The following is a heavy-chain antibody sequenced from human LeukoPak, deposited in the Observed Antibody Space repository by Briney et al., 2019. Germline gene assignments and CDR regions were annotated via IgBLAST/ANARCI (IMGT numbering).Heavy chain of an antibody. J-gene: IGHJ6*02. D-gene: IGHD2-2*01. V-gene: IGHV4-34*01. CDR3: ARAALESPVVPAAIAYYYYGMDV. CDR1: GGSFSGYY. CDR2: INHSGST. Sequence: SETLSLACAVYGGSFSGYYWSWIRQPPGKGLEWIGEINHSGSTNYNPSLKSRVTISVDTSKNQFSLKLSSVTAADTAVYYCARAALESPVVPAAIAYYYYGMDVWGQGTTVTVSS.